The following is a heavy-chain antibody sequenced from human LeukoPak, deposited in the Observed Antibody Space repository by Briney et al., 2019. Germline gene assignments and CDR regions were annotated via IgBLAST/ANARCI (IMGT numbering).Heavy chain of an antibody. CDR1: GGSISSGSYY. CDR3: ARDQFYVGLDAFGI. CDR2: IYTSGST. V-gene: IGHV4-61*02. Sequence: PSQTLSLTCTVSGGSISSGSYYWSWIRRPAGKGLEWIGRIYTSGSTNYNPSLKSRVTISVDTSKNQFSLKLSSVTAADTAVYYCARDQFYVGLDAFGIWGQGTMVTVSS. D-gene: IGHD5/OR15-5a*01. J-gene: IGHJ3*02.